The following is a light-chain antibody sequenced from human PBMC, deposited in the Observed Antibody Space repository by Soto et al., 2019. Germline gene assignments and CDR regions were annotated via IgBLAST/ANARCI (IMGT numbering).Light chain of an antibody. CDR3: QQYNSYPL. Sequence: DIQMTQSPSTLSASVGDRVTITCRASQSISSWLAWYQQKPGKAPKLLIYDASSLESGVPSRFSGSGSGTEFTLTISSLQPDDFATYYCQQYNSYPLFGGGPKVDIK. CDR2: DAS. V-gene: IGKV1-5*01. CDR1: QSISSW. J-gene: IGKJ4*01.